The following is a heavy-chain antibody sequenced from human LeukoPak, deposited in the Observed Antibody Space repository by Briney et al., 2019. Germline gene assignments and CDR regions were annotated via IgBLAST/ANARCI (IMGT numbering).Heavy chain of an antibody. CDR1: GFTFSNYA. CDR2: INWNGGDK. D-gene: IGHD1-26*01. V-gene: IGHV3-20*04. J-gene: IGHJ4*02. CDR3: TRSPEWDPKQLGFKYFDY. Sequence: PGGSLRLSCGASGFTFSNYAMNWVRQAPGKGLEWISGINWNGGDKRYAVSVRGRFTISRDNARNSLYLHMDSLRGEDTALYYCTRSPEWDPKQLGFKYFDYWGQGALVTVSS.